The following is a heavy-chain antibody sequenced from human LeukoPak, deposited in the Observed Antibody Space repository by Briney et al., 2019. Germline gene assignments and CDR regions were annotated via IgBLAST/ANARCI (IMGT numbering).Heavy chain of an antibody. Sequence: PGGSLRLSCAASGFTFSSYSMNWVRQAPGKGLEWVSSISSSSSYIHYADSVKGRFTISRDNAKNSLYLQMNSLRAEDTAVYYCARSISAYGSGSYPVDYWGQGTLVTVSS. J-gene: IGHJ4*02. D-gene: IGHD3-10*01. CDR2: ISSSSSYI. CDR1: GFTFSSYS. CDR3: ARSISAYGSGSYPVDY. V-gene: IGHV3-21*01.